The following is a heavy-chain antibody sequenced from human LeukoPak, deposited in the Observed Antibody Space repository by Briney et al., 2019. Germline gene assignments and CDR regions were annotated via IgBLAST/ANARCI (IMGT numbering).Heavy chain of an antibody. V-gene: IGHV4-39*01. CDR3: ATYSGGLGDAFDI. Sequence: PSETLSLTCTVSGGSISSSSYYWGWIRQPPGKGLEWIGNIYYTGSTYYNPSLKSRVTISVDTSKTQFPLKLSSVTAAATAVYYCATYSGGLGDAFDIWGQGTMVTVSS. D-gene: IGHD2-21*01. CDR1: GGSISSSSYY. CDR2: IYYTGST. J-gene: IGHJ3*02.